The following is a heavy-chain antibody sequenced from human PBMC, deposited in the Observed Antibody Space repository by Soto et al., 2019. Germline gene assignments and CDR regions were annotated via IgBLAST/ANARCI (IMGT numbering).Heavy chain of an antibody. CDR1: GGSISSGGYY. CDR2: IYYSGST. CDR3: ARFKRMAGIQRWLQGLYGMDV. J-gene: IGHJ6*02. Sequence: QVQLQESGPGLVKPSQTLSLTCTVSGGSISSGGYYWSWIRQHPGKGLEWIGYIYYSGSTSYNPSLKSRVTISVDTSENLFPLKLSSVSAADTAVYYCARFKRMAGIQRWLQGLYGMDVWGQGTTVTVSS. V-gene: IGHV4-31*03. D-gene: IGHD5-18*01.